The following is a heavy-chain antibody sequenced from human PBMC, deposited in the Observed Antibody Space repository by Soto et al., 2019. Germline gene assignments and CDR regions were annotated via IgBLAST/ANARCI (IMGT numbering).Heavy chain of an antibody. CDR2: ISGSGGIT. Sequence: VQLLESGGDLVKPGGSLRLSCAASGFTFSSYAMSWVRQAPGKGLVWVLGISGSGGITFYADSVKGRFTISRDNSKNTLFLQMNSLRAEDTAVYYCARHQDSSTWYIYPIDYWGQGTLVTVSS. D-gene: IGHD6-13*01. J-gene: IGHJ4*02. CDR3: ARHQDSSTWYIYPIDY. V-gene: IGHV3-23*01. CDR1: GFTFSSYA.